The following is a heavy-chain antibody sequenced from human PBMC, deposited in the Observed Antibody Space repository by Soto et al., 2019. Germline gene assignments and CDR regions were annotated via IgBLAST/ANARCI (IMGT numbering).Heavy chain of an antibody. CDR2: INPNSGGT. J-gene: IGHJ6*02. D-gene: IGHD1-1*01. CDR3: AKGLENYYYYYGMDV. V-gene: IGHV1-2*02. Sequence: GASVKVSCKASGYTFTGYYMHWVRQAPGQGLEWMGWINPNSGGTNYAQKFQGRVTITGDQSTSTAYMELSSLRSEDTAVYYCAKGLENYYYYYGMDVWGQGTTVTSP. CDR1: GYTFTGYY.